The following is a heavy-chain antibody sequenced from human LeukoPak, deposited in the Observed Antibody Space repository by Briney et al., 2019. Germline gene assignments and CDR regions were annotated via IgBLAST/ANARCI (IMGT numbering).Heavy chain of an antibody. CDR3: ARLTNYDILTGYYAGLYYFDY. V-gene: IGHV5-51*01. CDR2: IYPGDSDT. CDR1: GYSFSSYW. D-gene: IGHD3-9*01. Sequence: PGESLKISCKGSGYSFSSYWIGWVRQMPGKGLEWMGIIYPGDSDTRYSPSFQGQVTISADTSISTAYLQWSSLKASDTAMYYCARLTNYDILTGYYAGLYYFDYWGQGTLVTVSS. J-gene: IGHJ4*02.